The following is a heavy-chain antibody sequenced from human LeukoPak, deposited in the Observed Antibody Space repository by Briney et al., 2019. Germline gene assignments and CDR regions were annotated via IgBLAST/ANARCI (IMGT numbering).Heavy chain of an antibody. CDR3: ARDLSEKYCIDY. CDR1: GFTFSSYA. V-gene: IGHV3-30-3*01. J-gene: IGHJ4*02. Sequence: GGSLRLSCAASGFTFSSYAMHWVRQAPGTGLEWVAVISYDGSDKYYADSVKGRFTISRDNSKNTVSLQMNSLRAEDTAIYYCARDLSEKYCIDYWGQGTQVTVSS. D-gene: IGHD2-8*02. CDR2: ISYDGSDK.